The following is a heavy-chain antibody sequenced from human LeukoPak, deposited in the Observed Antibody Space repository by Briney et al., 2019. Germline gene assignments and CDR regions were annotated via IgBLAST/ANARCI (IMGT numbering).Heavy chain of an antibody. CDR3: ASLYGDYVASDY. CDR1: GYSFTAYY. V-gene: IGHV1-2*02. Sequence: GASVKVSCKASGYSFTAYYMHWVRQAPGQGLEWMGWINPNSGGTNYAQKFLGRVTMTRDTSISTAYMELSRLRSDDTAVYYCASLYGDYVASDYWGQGTLVTVSS. J-gene: IGHJ4*02. D-gene: IGHD4-17*01. CDR2: INPNSGGT.